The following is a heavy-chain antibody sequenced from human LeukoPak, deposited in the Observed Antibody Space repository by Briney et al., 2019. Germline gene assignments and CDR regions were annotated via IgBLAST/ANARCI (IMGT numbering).Heavy chain of an antibody. D-gene: IGHD4-17*01. CDR3: ARDHDYGAKGWFDP. J-gene: IGHJ5*02. Sequence: ASVKVSCKASGYTFTGYYMHWVRQAPGQGLEWMGWINPNSGGTNYAQKLQGRVTMTTDTSTSTAYMELRSLRSDDTAVYYCARDHDYGAKGWFDPWGQGTLVTVSS. CDR2: INPNSGGT. V-gene: IGHV1-2*02. CDR1: GYTFTGYY.